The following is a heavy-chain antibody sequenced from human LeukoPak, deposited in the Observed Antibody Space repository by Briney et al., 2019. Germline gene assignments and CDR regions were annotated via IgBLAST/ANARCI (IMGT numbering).Heavy chain of an antibody. CDR2: IYPGDSDT. J-gene: IGHJ5*02. CDR1: GYSFTSYW. CDR3: ARVDRGSSGWDWWFDP. D-gene: IGHD6-19*01. V-gene: IGHV5-51*06. Sequence: GASVKISCKGSGYSFTSYWIGWVRQMPGKGLEWMGIIYPGDSDTRYSPSFQGQVTISADRSISTAYLQWSSLKASDTAMYYCARVDRGSSGWDWWFDPWGQGTLVTVSS.